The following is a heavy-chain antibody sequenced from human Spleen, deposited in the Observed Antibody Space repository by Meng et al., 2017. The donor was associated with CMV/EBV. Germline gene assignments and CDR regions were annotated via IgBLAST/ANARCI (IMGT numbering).Heavy chain of an antibody. V-gene: IGHV3-30-3*01. J-gene: IGHJ6*02. D-gene: IGHD1-1*01. CDR2: ISYNGNNK. Sequence: GGSLRLSCAASGFTFTKCAMHWVRQAPGEGLEWLAVISYNGNNKYYADSVKGRFTISRDNSNNTVYLQLNSLRGEDTAVYYCARDFEEVEVYGMDVWGQGTTVTVSS. CDR1: GFTFTKCA. CDR3: ARDFEEVEVYGMDV.